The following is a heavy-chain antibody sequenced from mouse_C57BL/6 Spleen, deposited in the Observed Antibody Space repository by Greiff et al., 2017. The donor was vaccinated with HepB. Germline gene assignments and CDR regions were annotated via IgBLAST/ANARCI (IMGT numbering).Heavy chain of an antibody. D-gene: IGHD1-1*01. V-gene: IGHV5-17*01. J-gene: IGHJ3*01. CDR2: ISSGSSTI. Sequence: EVMLVESGGGLVKPGGSLKLSCAASGFTFSDYGMHWVRQAPEKGLEWVAYISSGSSTIYYADTVKGRFTISRDNAKNTLFLQMTSRRSEDTAMYYCARPDYYGSPPGFAYWGQGTLVTVSA. CDR3: ARPDYYGSPPGFAY. CDR1: GFTFSDYG.